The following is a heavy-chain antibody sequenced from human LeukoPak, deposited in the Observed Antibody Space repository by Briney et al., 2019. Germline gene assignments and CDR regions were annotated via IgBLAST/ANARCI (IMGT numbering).Heavy chain of an antibody. CDR1: GGCISSSSYY. V-gene: IGHV4-39*07. Sequence: SETLSLTCTVSGGCISSSSYYWGWIRQPPGKGLEWIGSIYYSGSTYYNPSLKSRVTISGDTSKNQFSLKLSSVTAADTAVYYCARDRDSSGIDYWGQGTLVTVSS. J-gene: IGHJ4*02. CDR3: ARDRDSSGIDY. D-gene: IGHD3-22*01. CDR2: IYYSGST.